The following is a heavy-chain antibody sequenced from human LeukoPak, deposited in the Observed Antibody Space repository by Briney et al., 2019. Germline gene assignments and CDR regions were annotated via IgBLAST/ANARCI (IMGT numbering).Heavy chain of an antibody. V-gene: IGHV4-59*01. CDR1: GGSISSYY. CDR3: ARTPEYSSGWYYFDC. CDR2: IYYSGST. Sequence: PSETLSLTCTVSGGSISSYYWSWIRQPPGKGLEWIGYIYYSGSTNYNPSLKSRVTISVDTSKNQFSLKLSSVTAADTAVYYCARTPEYSSGWYYFDCWGQGTLVTVSS. J-gene: IGHJ4*02. D-gene: IGHD6-19*01.